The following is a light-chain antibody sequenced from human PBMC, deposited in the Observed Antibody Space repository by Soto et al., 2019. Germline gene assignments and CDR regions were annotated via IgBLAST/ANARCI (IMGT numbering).Light chain of an antibody. CDR1: SSDVGAYNY. Sequence: QSALTQPRSVSGSPGQSVTIFCTGTSSDVGAYNYVSWHQQHPGKAPKLVIYDVTQRPSGVPDRFSASKSGITASLTISGLQAEDEADYYCCSYAAGDSFKFGGGTKLTVL. V-gene: IGLV2-11*01. CDR2: DVT. CDR3: CSYAAGDSFK. J-gene: IGLJ2*01.